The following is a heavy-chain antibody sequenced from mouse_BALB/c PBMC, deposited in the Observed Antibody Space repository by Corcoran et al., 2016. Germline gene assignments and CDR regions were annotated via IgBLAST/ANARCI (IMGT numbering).Heavy chain of an antibody. CDR1: GFNIKDTY. Sequence: EVQLQQSGAELVKPGASVKLSCTASGFNIKDTYMHWVKQRPEQGLEWIGRIDPANGNTKYDPKFQGKATITADTSSNTAYLQRSSLTSEDTAVYYWARWDWYFDVWGAGTTVTVSS. CDR3: ARWDWYFDV. V-gene: IGHV14-3*02. J-gene: IGHJ1*01. CDR2: IDPANGNT.